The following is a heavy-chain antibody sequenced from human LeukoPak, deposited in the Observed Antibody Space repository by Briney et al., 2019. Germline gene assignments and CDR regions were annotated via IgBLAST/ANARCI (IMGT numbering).Heavy chain of an antibody. CDR2: LSAGTESS. J-gene: IGHJ4*02. D-gene: IGHD3-22*01. CDR1: GFSIRTFG. Sequence: GGSLRLPCASSGFSIRTFGMTWVRQAAGKGLEWVSTLSAGTESSYYADAVKGRFTVSGDYSKNTLYLLMTNVRANDSAVYYCAKFYDFDSRGYYSDWGQGTLVAVSS. V-gene: IGHV3-23*01. CDR3: AKFYDFDSRGYYSD.